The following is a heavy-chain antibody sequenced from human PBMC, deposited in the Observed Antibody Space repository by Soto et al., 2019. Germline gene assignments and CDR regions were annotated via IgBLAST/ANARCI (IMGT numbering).Heavy chain of an antibody. D-gene: IGHD5-18*01. CDR1: GGSISSGGYY. V-gene: IGHV4-31*03. CDR2: IYYSGST. J-gene: IGHJ4*02. CDR3: AREQIYSYGYPPHFDY. Sequence: SETLSLTCTVSGGSISSGGYYWSWIRQHPGKGLEWIGYIYYSGSTYYNPSLKSRVTISVDTSKNQFSLKLSSVTAADTAVYYCAREQIYSYGYPPHFDYWGQGTLVTVSS.